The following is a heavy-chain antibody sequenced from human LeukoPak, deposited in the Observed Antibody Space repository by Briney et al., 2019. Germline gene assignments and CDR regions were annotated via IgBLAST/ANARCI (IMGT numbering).Heavy chain of an antibody. CDR3: ARRTSYDTLTGYIYWYFDL. CDR2: IHYSGST. CDR1: GGSISSYY. D-gene: IGHD3-9*01. J-gene: IGHJ2*01. Sequence: SETLSLTCTVSGGSISSYYWRLVRQPPGKGLEWIGYIHYSGSTGYNSSLKSRVTMSVDTSKNQFSLKLSSVTAADTAVYFCARRTSYDTLTGYIYWYFDLWGGGPLVTVSS. V-gene: IGHV4-59*01.